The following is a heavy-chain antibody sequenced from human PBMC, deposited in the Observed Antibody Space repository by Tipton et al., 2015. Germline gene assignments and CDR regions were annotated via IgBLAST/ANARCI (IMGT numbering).Heavy chain of an antibody. CDR3: ARDAGRYYDSSGLSWYFDL. J-gene: IGHJ2*01. D-gene: IGHD3-22*01. V-gene: IGHV4-38-2*02. CDR1: AYSITSDYY. Sequence: TLSLTCAVSAYSITSDYYWGWIRQPPGKGLEWIGGISHSGNTYYNPSLKSRVTISVDTSKNQFPLKLSSVTAADTAVYYCARDAGRYYDSSGLSWYFDLWGRGTLVTVPS. CDR2: ISHSGNT.